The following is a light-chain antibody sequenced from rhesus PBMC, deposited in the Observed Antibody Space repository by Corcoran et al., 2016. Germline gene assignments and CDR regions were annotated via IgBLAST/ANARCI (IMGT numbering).Light chain of an antibody. J-gene: IGKJ2*01. CDR1: PGINKE. CDR2: AAS. V-gene: IGKV1-94*01. Sequence: DIQMIQSPSSLSAFGGDSVPVICRASPGINKELNWYQQKTGNAPTFLIYAASILQTGVSSRFSGNGSGTDYTLTISSLQPEDVATYYCLQDSTTPYSFGRGTKVEIK. CDR3: LQDSTTPYS.